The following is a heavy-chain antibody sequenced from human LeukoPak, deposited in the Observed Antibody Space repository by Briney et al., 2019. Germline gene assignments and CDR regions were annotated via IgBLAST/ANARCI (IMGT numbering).Heavy chain of an antibody. V-gene: IGHV4-59*01. CDR2: IYYSGST. Sequence: SETLSLTCAVYGGSFSGYYWSWIRQPPGKGLEWIGYIYYSGSTNYNPSLKSRVTISVDTSKNQFSLKLSSVTAADTAVYYCARVLDSSSWYVPYYYYYGMDVWGQGTTVTVSS. J-gene: IGHJ6*02. D-gene: IGHD6-13*01. CDR1: GGSFSGYY. CDR3: ARVLDSSSWYVPYYYYYGMDV.